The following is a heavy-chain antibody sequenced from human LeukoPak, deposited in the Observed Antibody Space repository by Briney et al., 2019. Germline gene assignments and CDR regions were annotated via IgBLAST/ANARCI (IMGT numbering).Heavy chain of an antibody. CDR3: AKDLYYDILTGYYPFDY. CDR2: IRYDGSNK. J-gene: IGHJ4*02. Sequence: GGSLRLSCAASGFIFSSYGMHWVRQAPGKGLGWVAFIRYDGSNKYYADSVKGRFTISRDNSKNTLYLQMNSLRAEDTAVYYCAKDLYYDILTGYYPFDYWGQGTLVTVSS. CDR1: GFIFSSYG. D-gene: IGHD3-9*01. V-gene: IGHV3-30*02.